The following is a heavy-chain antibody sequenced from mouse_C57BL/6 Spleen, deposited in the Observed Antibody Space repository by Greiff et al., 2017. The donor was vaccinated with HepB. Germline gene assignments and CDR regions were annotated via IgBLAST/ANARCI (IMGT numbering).Heavy chain of an antibody. D-gene: IGHD1-1*01. J-gene: IGHJ2*01. Sequence: EVQLQQSGPELVKPGASVKMSCKASGYTFTDYNMHWVKQSHGKSLEWIGYINPNNGGTSSNQTFKGKATLTVNKSSSTAYMELRSLTSEDSAVYYCARWVYGSSPDYWGQGTTLTVSS. CDR3: ARWVYGSSPDY. CDR2: INPNNGGT. CDR1: GYTFTDYN. V-gene: IGHV1-22*01.